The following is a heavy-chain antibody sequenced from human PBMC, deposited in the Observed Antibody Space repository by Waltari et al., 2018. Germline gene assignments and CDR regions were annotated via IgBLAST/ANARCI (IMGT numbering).Heavy chain of an antibody. CDR1: GFTFSDYW. Sequence: EVQLVESGGGLVQPGGSLRLSCAASGFTFSDYWMYWVHQAPGKGLVWVSRINRDGSSTDYADSVKGRFTISRDNAKNTLYLQMNGLRAEDTAVYYCARSQSMDVWGRGSTVIVSS. J-gene: IGHJ6*03. CDR2: INRDGSST. CDR3: ARSQSMDV. V-gene: IGHV3-74*01.